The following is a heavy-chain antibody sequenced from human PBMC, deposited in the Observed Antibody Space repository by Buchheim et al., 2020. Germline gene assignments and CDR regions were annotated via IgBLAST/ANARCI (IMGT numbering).Heavy chain of an antibody. J-gene: IGHJ5*02. V-gene: IGHV3-23*04. CDR3: ARRMTFGATPGLDP. D-gene: IGHD3/OR15-3a*01. CDR1: GFTFSSYA. CDR2: IFNTAGGT. Sequence: EVQVVESGGGLVQPGGSQRLSCAASGFTFSSYAMTWVRQAPGKGLEWVSTIFNTAGGTYYADSVKGRFTISRDNSQNMVYLQMNTLGAEDTALYYCARRMTFGATPGLDPWGQGTL.